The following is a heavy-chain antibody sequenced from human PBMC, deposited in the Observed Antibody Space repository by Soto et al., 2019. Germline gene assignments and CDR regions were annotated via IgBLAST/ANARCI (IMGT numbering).Heavy chain of an antibody. CDR1: GYTFTNYW. J-gene: IGHJ6*02. CDR2: IYPGDSDT. Sequence: GESLKISCQGSGYTFTNYWISWVRQMPGKGLEWMGIIYPGDSDTKYNPSFQGQVTISADKSITTTYLQWSSLKASDTAIYYCAASIFYYGMDVWGQGTTVTVSS. CDR3: AASIFYYGMDV. V-gene: IGHV5-51*01.